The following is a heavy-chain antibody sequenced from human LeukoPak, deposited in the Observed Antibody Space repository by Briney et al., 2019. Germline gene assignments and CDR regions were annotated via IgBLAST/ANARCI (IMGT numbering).Heavy chain of an antibody. CDR3: ARAGDYKKYYFDY. J-gene: IGHJ4*02. D-gene: IGHD4-11*01. V-gene: IGHV1-2*02. CDR1: GYTFTGYY. Sequence: ALVKVSCKASGYTFTGYYMHWVRQAPGQGLEWMGWINPNSGGTNYAQKFQGRVTMTRDTSISTAYMELSRLRSDDTAVYYCARAGDYKKYYFDYWGQGTLVTVSS. CDR2: INPNSGGT.